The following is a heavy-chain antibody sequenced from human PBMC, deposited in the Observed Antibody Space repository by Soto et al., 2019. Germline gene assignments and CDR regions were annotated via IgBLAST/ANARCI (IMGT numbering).Heavy chain of an antibody. CDR1: GFTFSSCA. V-gene: IGHV3-23*01. J-gene: IGHJ4*02. Sequence: EVQLLESGGGLVQPGGSLRLSCAASGFTFSSCAMSWVRQAPGKGLEWVSAISGSGGSTYYADSVKGRFTISRDNSKNTLYLQMNSLRAEDTAVYYCAKDAQGLLWFGELLRDYWGQGTLVTVSS. CDR3: AKDAQGLLWFGELLRDY. D-gene: IGHD3-10*01. CDR2: ISGSGGST.